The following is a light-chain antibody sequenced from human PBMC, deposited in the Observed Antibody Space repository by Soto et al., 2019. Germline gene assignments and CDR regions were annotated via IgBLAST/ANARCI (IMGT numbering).Light chain of an antibody. Sequence: VLTQPPSVSGAPGQRVTISCTGSSSNIGAGYDVHWYQQLPGTAPKLLTFGNNNRPSGVPDRFSGSKSGTSASLAITGLQAEDEADYYCQTYDSSLSGVVFGGGTKLTVL. CDR2: GNN. CDR3: QTYDSSLSGVV. J-gene: IGLJ2*01. CDR1: SSNIGAGYD. V-gene: IGLV1-40*01.